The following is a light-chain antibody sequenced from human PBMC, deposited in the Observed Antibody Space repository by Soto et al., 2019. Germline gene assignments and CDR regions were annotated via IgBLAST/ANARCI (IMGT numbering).Light chain of an antibody. V-gene: IGLV1-44*01. CDR3: ASWDDSLNGLYV. J-gene: IGLJ1*01. Sequence: QSVLTQPPSVSGTPGQRVTISCSGSSSNIGSGTVNWYQQLPGTAPKLLIYNNNQWPSGVPDRFSGSKSGTSGPLAISGLQSEDEADYYCASWDDSLNGLYVCGTGTKVNVL. CDR2: NNN. CDR1: SSNIGSGT.